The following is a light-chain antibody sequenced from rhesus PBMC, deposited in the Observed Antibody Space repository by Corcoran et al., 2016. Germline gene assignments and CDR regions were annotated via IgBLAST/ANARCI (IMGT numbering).Light chain of an antibody. V-gene: IGKV3-10*01. CDR3: YQHSTGYRT. CDR1: QSVDNY. J-gene: IGKJ1*01. CDR2: GAS. Sequence: QVILTQSPATLSLSPGERAPLSCRASQSVDNYVAWYQQKPGQAPLILIYGASCRATGSPDRFSGSGSGTDFTLTLSSLEPEDVGVYHCYQHSTGYRTFGQGTKVEIK.